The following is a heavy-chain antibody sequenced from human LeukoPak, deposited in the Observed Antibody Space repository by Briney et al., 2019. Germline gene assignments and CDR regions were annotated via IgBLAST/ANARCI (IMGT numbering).Heavy chain of an antibody. CDR2: INHSGSN. V-gene: IGHV4-34*01. CDR1: GGSFSGYY. J-gene: IGHJ4*02. CDR3: AREVFYIEYYFDY. D-gene: IGHD2/OR15-2a*01. Sequence: SETLSLTCAVYGGSFSGYYWSWIRQPPGKGLEWIGEINHSGSNNYNPSLKSRVTISVDTSKNQFSLKLSSVTAPDTAVYYCAREVFYIEYYFDYWGQGTLVTVPS.